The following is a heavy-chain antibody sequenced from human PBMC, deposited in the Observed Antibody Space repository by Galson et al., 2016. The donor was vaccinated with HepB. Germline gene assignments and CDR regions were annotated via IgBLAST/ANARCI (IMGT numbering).Heavy chain of an antibody. J-gene: IGHJ4*02. Sequence: SLRLSCAASGFTFEGHAMHWVRQTPGTGLEWVSGISSDSSTIAYADSVKGRFTISRDNAKNSLHLQMSSLIAEETALYYCAKKGGESGGYYYFDYWVQGTLVTVSS. CDR3: AKKGGESGGYYYFDY. D-gene: IGHD3-22*01. V-gene: IGHV3-9*01. CDR2: ISSDSSTI. CDR1: GFTFEGHA.